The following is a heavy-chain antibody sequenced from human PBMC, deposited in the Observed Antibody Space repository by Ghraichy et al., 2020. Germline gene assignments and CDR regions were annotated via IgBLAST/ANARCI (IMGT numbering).Heavy chain of an antibody. Sequence: SQTLSLTCAISGDSVSSNSAAWNWIRQSPSRGLEWLGRTYYRSKWYNDYAVSVKSRITINPDTSKNQFSLQLNSVTPEDTAVYYCASSSEGPDYGDYGGDYWGQGTLVTVSS. V-gene: IGHV6-1*01. CDR2: TYYRSKWYN. J-gene: IGHJ4*02. D-gene: IGHD4-17*01. CDR1: GDSVSSNSAA. CDR3: ASSSEGPDYGDYGGDY.